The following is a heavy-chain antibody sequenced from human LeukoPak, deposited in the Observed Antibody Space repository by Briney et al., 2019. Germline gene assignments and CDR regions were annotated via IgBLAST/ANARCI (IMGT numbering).Heavy chain of an antibody. V-gene: IGHV4-4*02. J-gene: IGHJ4*02. CDR2: VHLSGRT. CDR3: AREGGPYRPLDY. CDR1: GGSISTTNW. Sequence: PSGTLSLTCGVSGGSISTTNWWTWVRQPPGEGLEWIGEVHLSGRTHYNPSLESRVTMSVDMSENHISLRLSSVTAADTAVYYCAREGGPYRPLDYSGQGTLVTVSS.